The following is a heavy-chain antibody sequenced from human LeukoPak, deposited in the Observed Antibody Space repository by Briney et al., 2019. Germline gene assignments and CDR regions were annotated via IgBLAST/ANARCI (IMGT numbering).Heavy chain of an antibody. Sequence: GASVKVSCKASGYTFTGYYMHWVRQAPGQGLEWMGWINPNSGGTNYAQKFQGRVTMTRDTSISTAYMELSRLRSDDTAVYYCARALGMNPQAGYFDYWGQGTLVTVSS. V-gene: IGHV1-2*02. CDR2: INPNSGGT. CDR3: ARALGMNPQAGYFDY. D-gene: IGHD7-27*01. J-gene: IGHJ4*02. CDR1: GYTFTGYY.